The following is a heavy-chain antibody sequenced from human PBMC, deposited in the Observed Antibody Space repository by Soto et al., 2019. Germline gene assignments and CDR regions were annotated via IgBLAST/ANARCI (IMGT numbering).Heavy chain of an antibody. CDR2: MYHSGST. J-gene: IGHJ3*02. CDR1: GGSISSNYW. D-gene: IGHD3-16*01. CDR3: ARLHMIPFGGHVYRPFDI. V-gene: IGHV4-4*02. Sequence: QVQLQESGPGLVKPSGTLSLTCEVSGGSISSNYWWSWVRQPPGKGLEWIGEMYHSGSTNYNPSLKSRVTISVDKPNNPFFMDLTPVTAADTAVYYCARLHMIPFGGHVYRPFDIWGQGTMVTVSS.